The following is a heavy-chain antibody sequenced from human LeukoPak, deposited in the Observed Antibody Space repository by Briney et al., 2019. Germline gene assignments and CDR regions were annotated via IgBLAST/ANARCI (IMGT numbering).Heavy chain of an antibody. Sequence: PSETLSLTCTVSGGSISSYYWSWIRQPPGKGLEWIGYIYYSGSTNYNPSLKSRVTISVDTSKNQFSLKLSSVTAADTAVYYCASAAFTYSSSFAVHRDAFDIWGQGTMVTVSS. CDR2: IYYSGST. CDR1: GGSISSYY. D-gene: IGHD6-13*01. CDR3: ASAAFTYSSSFAVHRDAFDI. J-gene: IGHJ3*02. V-gene: IGHV4-59*01.